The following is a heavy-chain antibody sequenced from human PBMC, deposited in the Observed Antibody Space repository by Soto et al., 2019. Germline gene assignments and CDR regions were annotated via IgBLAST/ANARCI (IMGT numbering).Heavy chain of an antibody. V-gene: IGHV4-59*01. D-gene: IGHD1-7*01. CDR3: AREGLTGTIGLYYYYGMDV. J-gene: IGHJ6*02. CDR2: IYYSGST. Sequence: QVQLQESGPGLVKPSETLSLTCTVSGGSISSYYWSWIRQPPGKGLEWIGYIYYSGSTNYNPSLKSRVTISVDTSKHQVSLKLSSVTAADTAVYYCAREGLTGTIGLYYYYGMDVWGQGTTVTVSS. CDR1: GGSISSYY.